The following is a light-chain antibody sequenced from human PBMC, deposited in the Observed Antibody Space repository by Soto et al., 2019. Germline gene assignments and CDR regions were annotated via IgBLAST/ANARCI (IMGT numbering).Light chain of an antibody. CDR1: ESVSSNY. V-gene: IGKV3-20*01. J-gene: IGKJ1*01. CDR2: DAS. CDR3: QQFGSAPRT. Sequence: DIVLTQSPGTLPLSPGERATLTCTASESVSSNYLAWYQQKPGQAPRLLIYDASSRATGIPDRFSGSGSGTDFTLTISRLEPEDFAVYYCQQFGSAPRTFGQGTKVDIK.